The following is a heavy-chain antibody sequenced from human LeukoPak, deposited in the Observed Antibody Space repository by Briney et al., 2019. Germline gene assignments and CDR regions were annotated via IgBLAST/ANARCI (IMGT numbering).Heavy chain of an antibody. CDR3: AGTGTKTYYYDSSGYYYD. J-gene: IGHJ4*02. Sequence: SVKVSFKASGGTFSSYAISWVRQASGQGLEWMGGIIPIFGTANYAQKFQGRVTITADESTSTAYMELSSLRSEDTAVYYCAGTGTKTYYYDSSGYYYDWGQGTLVTVSS. V-gene: IGHV1-69*01. D-gene: IGHD3-22*01. CDR2: IIPIFGTA. CDR1: GGTFSSYA.